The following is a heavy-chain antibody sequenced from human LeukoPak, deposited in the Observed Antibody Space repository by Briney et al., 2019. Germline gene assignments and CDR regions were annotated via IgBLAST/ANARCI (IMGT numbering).Heavy chain of an antibody. CDR1: GFIFSSYA. D-gene: IGHD2-2*01. CDR2: ISGSGGRT. CDR3: AKDWGREPASMRWGRFDP. J-gene: IGHJ5*02. Sequence: GGSLRLSCAASGFIFSSYAMRWVRQAPGKGLEWVSAISGSGGRTYYADSVKGRFTISRDNSKNPLYLQMNKLRAEDPAVYYCAKDWGREPASMRWGRFDPWGQGTRVSVSS. V-gene: IGHV3-23*01.